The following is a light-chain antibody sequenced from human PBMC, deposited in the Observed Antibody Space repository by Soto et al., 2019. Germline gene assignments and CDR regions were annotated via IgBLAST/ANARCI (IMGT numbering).Light chain of an antibody. CDR1: QSISTK. CDR2: GAS. V-gene: IGKV3D-15*01. Sequence: EIVMTQSPVTLSMSPGERATLSCRASQSISTKLAWYQQKPGQAPSLLIYGASTRATGIPARFSGSGSGTEFTLTISSLQSEDFAVYYCQHSNDRLWTFGQGTKVEI. CDR3: QHSNDRLWT. J-gene: IGKJ1*01.